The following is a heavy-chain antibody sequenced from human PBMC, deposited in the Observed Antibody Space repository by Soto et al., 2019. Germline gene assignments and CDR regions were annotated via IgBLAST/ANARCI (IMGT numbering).Heavy chain of an antibody. D-gene: IGHD6-13*01. Sequence: RASVKVSCKASGYTFTSCGISWARHAPGQGLEWMGWISAYNGNTNYAQKLQGRVTMTTDTSTSTAYLELRSLRSDDTAGYYCARDGLGDSSSWFTYYYYGMDVWGQRPTVTVSS. CDR3: ARDGLGDSSSWFTYYYYGMDV. V-gene: IGHV1-18*04. CDR2: ISAYNGNT. CDR1: GYTFTSCG. J-gene: IGHJ6*02.